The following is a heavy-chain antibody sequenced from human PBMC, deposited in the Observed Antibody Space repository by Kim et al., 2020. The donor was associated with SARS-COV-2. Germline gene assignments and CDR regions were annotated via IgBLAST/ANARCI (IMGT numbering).Heavy chain of an antibody. D-gene: IGHD2-15*01. Sequence: GGSLRLSCAASGFTFIDYWMHWVRQAPGKGLVWVSRITSDGSSKGYADSVKGRFTISRDNAKSTLYLQMNSLRDEDTAVYYCATNRYCSGGNCYWGQGTLVTVSS. J-gene: IGHJ4*02. CDR1: GFTFIDYW. V-gene: IGHV3-74*01. CDR2: ITSDGSSK. CDR3: ATNRYCSGGNCY.